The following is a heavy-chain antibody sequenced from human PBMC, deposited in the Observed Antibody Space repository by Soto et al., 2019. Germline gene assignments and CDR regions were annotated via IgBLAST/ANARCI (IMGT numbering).Heavy chain of an antibody. V-gene: IGHV3-7*03. CDR3: ARWESSGWYLGI. Sequence: EVQLVESGGGLVQPGGSLRLSCAASGFTFSGYWMSWVRQPPGKGLEWVASINQDGSKKFYVDSVKGRFTISRDNAKNSLFLQMISLRAEDTAVYYCARWESSGWYLGIWGQGTLVTASS. D-gene: IGHD6-19*01. CDR1: GFTFSGYW. CDR2: INQDGSKK. J-gene: IGHJ4*02.